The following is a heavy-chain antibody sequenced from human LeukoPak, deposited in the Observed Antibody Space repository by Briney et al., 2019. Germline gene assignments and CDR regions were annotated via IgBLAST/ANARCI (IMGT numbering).Heavy chain of an antibody. CDR2: ISAYNGNT. D-gene: IGHD2-21*02. J-gene: IGHJ2*01. V-gene: IGHV1-18*01. Sequence: ASVKVSCKASGYTFTSYGISWVRQAPGQGLEWMGWISAYNGNTNYAQKLQGRVTMTTDTSTSTAYMELRSLRSEDTAVYYCAASPETKVTAMGLWYFDLWGRGTLVTVSS. CDR1: GYTFTSYG. CDR3: AASPETKVTAMGLWYFDL.